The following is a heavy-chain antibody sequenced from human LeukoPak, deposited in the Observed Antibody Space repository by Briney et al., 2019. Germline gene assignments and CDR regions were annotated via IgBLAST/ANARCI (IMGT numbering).Heavy chain of an antibody. CDR1: GYTFTSYD. CDR2: IIPIFGTA. Sequence: SVKVSCKASGYTFTSYDINWVRQAPGQGLEWMGGIIPIFGTANYAQKFQGRVTITADESTSTAYMELSSLRSEDTAVYYCARDRAPPYCGGDCYPGLFDYWGQGTLVTVSS. V-gene: IGHV1-69*13. CDR3: ARDRAPPYCGGDCYPGLFDY. D-gene: IGHD2-21*02. J-gene: IGHJ4*02.